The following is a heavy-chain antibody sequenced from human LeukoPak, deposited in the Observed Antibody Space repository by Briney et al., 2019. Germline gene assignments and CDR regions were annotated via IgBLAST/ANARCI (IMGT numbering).Heavy chain of an antibody. D-gene: IGHD6-19*01. CDR3: ASAAGPFDN. V-gene: IGHV3-33*01. Sequence: HPGGSLRLSCAASGFIFSTYGMHWVRQAPGKGLEWVAVIWFDGSIKYCADSVKGRFTISRDNSKNTLYLQMNSLRAEDTALYYCASAAGPFDNWGQGTLVTVSS. CDR2: IWFDGSIK. CDR1: GFIFSTYG. J-gene: IGHJ4*02.